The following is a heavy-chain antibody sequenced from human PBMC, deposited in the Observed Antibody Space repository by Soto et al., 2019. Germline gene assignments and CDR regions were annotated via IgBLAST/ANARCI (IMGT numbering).Heavy chain of an antibody. Sequence: PSETLSLTCAVYGGSFSGYYWSWIRQPPGKGLEWIGEINHSGSTNYNPSLKSRVTISVDTSKNQFSLKLSSVTAADTAVYYCARGRATINHYYSYYMDVWGKGTTVTVSS. CDR3: ARGRATINHYYSYYMDV. V-gene: IGHV4-34*01. CDR1: GGSFSGYY. CDR2: INHSGST. J-gene: IGHJ6*03. D-gene: IGHD5-12*01.